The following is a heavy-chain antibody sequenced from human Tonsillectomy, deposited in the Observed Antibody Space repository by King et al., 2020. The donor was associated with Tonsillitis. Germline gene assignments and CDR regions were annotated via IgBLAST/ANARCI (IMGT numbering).Heavy chain of an antibody. D-gene: IGHD6-19*01. J-gene: IGHJ4*02. CDR3: ARNGLVWVRYFDY. CDR2: VYYSGST. V-gene: IGHV4-39*07. Sequence: QLQESGPGLVKPSETLSLTCTVSDGSISSSNYYWGWIRQPPGKGLEWIGSVYYSGSTYYNPSLKSRVTISVDTYKNQFSLKLSSVTAADTAVYYCARNGLVWVRYFDYWGQGTLVTVSS. CDR1: DGSISSSNYY.